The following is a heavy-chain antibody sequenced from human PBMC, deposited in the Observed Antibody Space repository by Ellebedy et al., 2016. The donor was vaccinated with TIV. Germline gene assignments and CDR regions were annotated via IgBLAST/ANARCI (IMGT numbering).Heavy chain of an antibody. D-gene: IGHD4-17*01. CDR1: GFTFSDYY. CDR3: ARDPRGGGDYGDNWFDP. J-gene: IGHJ5*02. Sequence: GGSLRLSCAASGFTFSDYYMSWIRQAPGKGLERVSYISSSSSTIYYADSVKGRFTISRDNAKNSLYLQMNSLRAEDTAVYYCARDPRGGGDYGDNWFDPWGQGTLVTVSS. V-gene: IGHV3-11*04. CDR2: ISSSSSTI.